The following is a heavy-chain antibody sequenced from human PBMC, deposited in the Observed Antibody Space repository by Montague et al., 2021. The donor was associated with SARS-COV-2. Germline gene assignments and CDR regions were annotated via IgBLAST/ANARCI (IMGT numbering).Heavy chain of an antibody. J-gene: IGHJ6*02. CDR1: GGSFSGYY. D-gene: IGHD3-16*01. CDR3: ASSGGAVRTSRYYYGMDV. Sequence: SETLSLTCAVYGGSFSGYYWSWIRQPPGKGLEWIGEINYSGSTNYNPSLKSRVTISVDTSKNQFSLKLSSVTAADTAVYYCASSGGAVRTSRYYYGMDVWGQGTTGTVSS. CDR2: INYSGST. V-gene: IGHV4-34*01.